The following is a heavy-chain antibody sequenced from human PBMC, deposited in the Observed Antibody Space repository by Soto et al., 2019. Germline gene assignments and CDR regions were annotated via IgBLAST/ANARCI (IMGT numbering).Heavy chain of an antibody. CDR1: GGSISSSSYY. CDR3: ARRGIWGGYHNWFDP. D-gene: IGHD3-3*01. CDR2: IYYSGST. J-gene: IGHJ5*02. V-gene: IGHV4-39*01. Sequence: SETLSLTCTVSGGSISSSSYYCGWIRQPPGKGLEWIGSIYYSGSTYYNPSLKSRFTISVDTSNNHFSLKLSSVTAADTAVYYCARRGIWGGYHNWFDPWGQGTLVTVSS.